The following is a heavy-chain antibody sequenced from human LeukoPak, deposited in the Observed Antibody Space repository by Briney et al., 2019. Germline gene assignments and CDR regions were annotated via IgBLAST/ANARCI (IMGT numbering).Heavy chain of an antibody. CDR1: GFTFSSCT. Sequence: PGGSLRLSCTASGFTFSSCTMTWVRQAPGKGLKWVSTITTGDGNTYYADSVKGRFTVSRDDSKNTLYLQMNSLGAEDTAVYYCAKDGGLWVSAHWGDSWGRGTLVTVSS. V-gene: IGHV3-23*01. D-gene: IGHD7-27*01. CDR3: AKDGGLWVSAHWGDS. CDR2: ITTGDGNT. J-gene: IGHJ4*02.